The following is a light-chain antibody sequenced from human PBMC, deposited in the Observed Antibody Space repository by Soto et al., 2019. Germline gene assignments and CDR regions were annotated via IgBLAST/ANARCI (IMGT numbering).Light chain of an antibody. Sequence: EIVLTQSPATLSLSPGERATLSCGASQTVSSSYLAWYQLKPGLAPRLLFYDSSNRAPGIPDRFSGSVSGTDFTLTISGLEPEEFAVYYCQQYGSPPLTFGGGTKVEMK. CDR2: DSS. CDR3: QQYGSPPLT. V-gene: IGKV3D-20*01. J-gene: IGKJ4*01. CDR1: QTVSSSY.